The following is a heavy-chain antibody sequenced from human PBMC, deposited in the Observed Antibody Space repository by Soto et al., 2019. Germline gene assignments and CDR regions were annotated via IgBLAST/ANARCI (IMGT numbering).Heavy chain of an antibody. D-gene: IGHD2-2*01. J-gene: IGHJ3*02. Sequence: QVQLVQSGAEVKKPGSSVKVSCKASGGTFRNYAFSWVRQAPGQGLEWMGGVLPIFGTTPYAQKFQGRVTITADESTNTAYVELSRLRSEDTAVYYCARRFIQDTGSNHDSIDIWGQGTMVTVSS. CDR3: ARRFIQDTGSNHDSIDI. CDR2: VLPIFGTT. V-gene: IGHV1-69*01. CDR1: GGTFRNYA.